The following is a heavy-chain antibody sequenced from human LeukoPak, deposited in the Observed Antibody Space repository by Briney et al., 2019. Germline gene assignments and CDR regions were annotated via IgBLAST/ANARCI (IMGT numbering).Heavy chain of an antibody. V-gene: IGHV3-23*01. J-gene: IGHJ4*02. CDR2: IGVGGTT. CDR1: GFALSNYG. D-gene: IGHD3-22*01. CDR3: AKAQGYYDC. Sequence: GGSLRLSCAASGFALSNYGMNWVRQAPGKGLEWVSGIGVGGTTYYADSVKGRFTISRDTSKNTLYVQMNSLRAEDTAVYYCAKAQGYYDCWGRGTLVTVSS.